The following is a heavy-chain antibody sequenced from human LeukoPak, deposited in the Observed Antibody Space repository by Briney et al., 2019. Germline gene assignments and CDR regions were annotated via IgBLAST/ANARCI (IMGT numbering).Heavy chain of an antibody. Sequence: GGSLRLSCAASGFIFSNYAMSWVRQAPGKGLEWVSRISGGASSTDYADSVKGRFTISRDNSKNTLYLQMNSLRAEDTAVYYCAMLPEMTPVTTPFDYWGQGTLVAVSS. CDR2: ISGGASST. J-gene: IGHJ4*02. CDR3: AMLPEMTPVTTPFDY. V-gene: IGHV3-23*01. CDR1: GFIFSNYA. D-gene: IGHD4-17*01.